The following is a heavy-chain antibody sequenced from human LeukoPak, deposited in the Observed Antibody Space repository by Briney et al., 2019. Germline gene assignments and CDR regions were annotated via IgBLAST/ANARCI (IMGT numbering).Heavy chain of an antibody. CDR3: ARSRDGYKFGYFDF. CDR2: ISLTETT. Sequence: SETLSLTCFVSGGSISGYYWNWIRQPPGKGLEWIGYISLTETTNYNSSLKSRVTISVDTSKNNISLTLNSVTAADMAVYYCARSRDGYKFGYFDFWGQGALVTVSS. V-gene: IGHV4-4*08. CDR1: GGSISGYY. D-gene: IGHD5-24*01. J-gene: IGHJ4*02.